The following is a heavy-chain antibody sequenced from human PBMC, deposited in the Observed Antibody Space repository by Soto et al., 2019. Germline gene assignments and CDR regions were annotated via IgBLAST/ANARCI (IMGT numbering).Heavy chain of an antibody. Sequence: EVQLVESGGGLIQPGGSLRLSCAASGFTFSSYSMNWVRQAPGKGLVWISYISSSDINIYYADSVKGRFTISRDIAKNSLYLQMNSLRAEDTAVYYCARDYGDYVPRNDYWGQGTLVTVSS. V-gene: IGHV3-48*01. CDR3: ARDYGDYVPRNDY. CDR1: GFTFSSYS. CDR2: ISSSDINI. D-gene: IGHD4-17*01. J-gene: IGHJ4*02.